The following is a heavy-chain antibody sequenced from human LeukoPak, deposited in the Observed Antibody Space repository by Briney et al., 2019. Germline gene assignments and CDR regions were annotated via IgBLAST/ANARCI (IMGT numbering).Heavy chain of an antibody. V-gene: IGHV1-69*13. D-gene: IGHD1-26*01. CDR3: ARYANPCFREPFCYYYMDV. Sequence: GASVKVSCKASGGTFSSYAISWVRQAPGQGLEWMGGIIPIFGTANYAQKFQGRVTITADESTSTAYMELSSLRSEDTAVYYCARYANPCFREPFCYYYMDVWGKGTTVTISS. J-gene: IGHJ6*03. CDR1: GGTFSSYA. CDR2: IIPIFGTA.